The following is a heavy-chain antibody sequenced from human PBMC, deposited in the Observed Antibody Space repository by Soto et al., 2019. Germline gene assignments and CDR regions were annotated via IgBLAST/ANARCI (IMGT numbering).Heavy chain of an antibody. V-gene: IGHV1-69*13. Sequence: SVKVSCKASGGTFSSYAISWVRQAPGQGLEWMGGIIPIFGTANYAQKFQGRVTITADESTSTAYMELSSLRPEDTAVYYCARLYSSSSWNWFDPWGQGTLVTVST. D-gene: IGHD6-6*01. J-gene: IGHJ5*02. CDR1: GGTFSSYA. CDR2: IIPIFGTA. CDR3: ARLYSSSSWNWFDP.